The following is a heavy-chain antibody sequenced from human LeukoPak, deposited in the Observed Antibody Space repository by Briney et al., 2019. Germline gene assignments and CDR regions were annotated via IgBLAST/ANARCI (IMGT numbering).Heavy chain of an antibody. V-gene: IGHV3-33*06. CDR2: IWYDGSNK. CDR3: AKGALMIARTWFDP. Sequence: PGRSLRLSCAASGFTFSSYGMHWVRQAPGKGLEWVAVIWYDGSNKYYADSVKGRFTISRDNSKNTLYLQMNSLRAEDTAVYYCAKGALMIARTWFDPWGQGTLVTVSS. CDR1: GFTFSSYG. J-gene: IGHJ5*02. D-gene: IGHD3-22*01.